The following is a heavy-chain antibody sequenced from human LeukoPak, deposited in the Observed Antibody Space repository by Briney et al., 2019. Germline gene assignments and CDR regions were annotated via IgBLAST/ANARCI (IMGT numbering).Heavy chain of an antibody. CDR1: GFTFSSYW. V-gene: IGHV3-74*01. CDR2: INSDGSST. CDR3: ARDRFGVRGVMPD. Sequence: PGGSLRLSCAASGFTFSSYWMHWIRQAPGKGLVWVSRINSDGSSTSYADSVKGRFTISRDNAKNTLYLQMNSLRAEDTAVYYCARDRFGVRGVMPDWGQGTLVTVSS. D-gene: IGHD3-10*01. J-gene: IGHJ4*02.